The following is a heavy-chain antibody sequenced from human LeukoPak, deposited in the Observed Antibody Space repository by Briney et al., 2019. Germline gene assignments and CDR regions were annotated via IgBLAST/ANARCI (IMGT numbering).Heavy chain of an antibody. CDR1: GFTFSNAW. Sequence: GSLRLSCAASGFTFSNAWMSWVRQAPGKGLEWIGEIYHSGSTNYNPSLKSRVTVSVDKSKNQFSLKLSSVTAADTAVYYCARDVEGMIVIWGQGTLVTVPS. J-gene: IGHJ4*02. V-gene: IGHV4-4*02. D-gene: IGHD3-22*01. CDR2: IYHSGST. CDR3: ARDVEGMIVI.